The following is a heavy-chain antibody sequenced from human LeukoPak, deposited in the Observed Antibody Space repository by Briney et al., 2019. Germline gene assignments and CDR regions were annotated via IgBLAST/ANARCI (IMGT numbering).Heavy chain of an antibody. V-gene: IGHV3-30*02. J-gene: IGHJ4*02. Sequence: PGGSLRLSCAASGFTFNTYGMHWVRQAPGKGLEWVAFISYDGSSQYCPDSVKGRFNLSIDNSKNMLFLQMNNLRPEDTAVYYCAKGGAPGDSGGFGFGHWGRGTLVTVSS. D-gene: IGHD6-19*01. CDR1: GFTFNTYG. CDR2: ISYDGSSQ. CDR3: AKGGAPGDSGGFGFGH.